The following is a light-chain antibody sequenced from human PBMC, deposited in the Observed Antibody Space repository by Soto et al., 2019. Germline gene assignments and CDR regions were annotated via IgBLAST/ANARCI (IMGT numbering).Light chain of an antibody. CDR2: GAS. V-gene: IGKV1-5*01. CDR3: QHYNAFPWP. CDR1: QSIRNW. J-gene: IGKJ1*01. Sequence: DIQMTQSPSTLSASVGERVTITCRASQSIRNWLAWYQDKPGKAPKLLIYGASSLESVVPSRFSGGGSGTEFTRTIGGLQPDDFAMYYCQHYNAFPWPFGKGTKVEIK.